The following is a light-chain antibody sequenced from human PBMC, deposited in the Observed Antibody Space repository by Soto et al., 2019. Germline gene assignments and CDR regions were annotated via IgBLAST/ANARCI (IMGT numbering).Light chain of an antibody. CDR3: QQYGSSPPYT. CDR2: GAS. V-gene: IGKV3-20*01. J-gene: IGKJ2*01. CDR1: QSVSSSY. Sequence: EIVLTQSPGTLSLSPGERATLSCRASQSVSSSYLAWYQQKPGQAHRLLIYGASSRATGIPDRFSASGSGTDFTLNISRLEPEDFAVYYCQQYGSSPPYTFGQGTKLEIK.